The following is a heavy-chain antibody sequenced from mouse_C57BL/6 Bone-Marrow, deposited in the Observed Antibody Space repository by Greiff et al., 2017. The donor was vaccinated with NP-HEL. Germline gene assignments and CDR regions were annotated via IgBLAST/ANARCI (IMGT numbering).Heavy chain of an antibody. CDR1: GYSITSDY. J-gene: IGHJ2*01. D-gene: IGHD1-1*01. CDR3: ARYYGSSYNYFDY. Sequence: DVKLVESGPGLAKPSQTLSLTCSVTGYSITSDYWNWIRKFPGNKLEYMGYISYSGSTYYNPSLKSRISITRDTSKNQYYLQLNSVTTEDTATYYCARYYGSSYNYFDYWGQGTTLTVSS. V-gene: IGHV3-8*01. CDR2: ISYSGST.